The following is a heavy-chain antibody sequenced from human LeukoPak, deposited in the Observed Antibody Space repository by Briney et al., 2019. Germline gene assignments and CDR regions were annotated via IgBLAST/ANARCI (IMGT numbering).Heavy chain of an antibody. Sequence: GESLKIPCKGSGYSLTPYRLGRVRQMPGKGLDWMGLIYPGDSDTRYSPSFQGQVTISADKSISTAYLQWSSLKASDTAIYYCARPSVGGYAKPFDYWGQGTLVTVSS. CDR3: ARPSVGGYAKPFDY. J-gene: IGHJ4*02. D-gene: IGHD5-12*01. CDR1: GYSLTPYR. V-gene: IGHV5-51*01. CDR2: IYPGDSDT.